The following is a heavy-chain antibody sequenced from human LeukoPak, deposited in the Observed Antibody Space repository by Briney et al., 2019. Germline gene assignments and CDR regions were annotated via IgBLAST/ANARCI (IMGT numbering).Heavy chain of an antibody. CDR3: AKCAIDVVVVTAAKASYYYHYYMDV. V-gene: IGHV3-21*01. D-gene: IGHD2-2*01. Sequence: GGSLRLSCAASGFTFSSYSMNWVRQAPGKGLEWVSSISSSSSYIYYADSVKGRFTISRDNSKNTLYLPMNSLRAEDTAVYYCAKCAIDVVVVTAAKASYYYHYYMDVWGKGTTVTVSS. J-gene: IGHJ6*03. CDR2: ISSSSSYI. CDR1: GFTFSSYS.